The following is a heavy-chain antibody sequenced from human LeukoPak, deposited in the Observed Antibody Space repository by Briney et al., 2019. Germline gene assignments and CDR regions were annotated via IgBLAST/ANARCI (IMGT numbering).Heavy chain of an antibody. CDR3: AKDRIPDRYYSIDY. V-gene: IGHV3-23*01. J-gene: IGHJ4*02. Sequence: PGGSLRLSCAASGFPFSTYAMNWVRQAPGKGLEWVSVITGNAGLIAYADSVKGRFTISRDNYKNTLYLQMNSLSAEDTARYYCAKDRIPDRYYSIDYWGQGTPVTVSS. D-gene: IGHD3-16*01. CDR1: GFPFSTYA. CDR2: ITGNAGLI.